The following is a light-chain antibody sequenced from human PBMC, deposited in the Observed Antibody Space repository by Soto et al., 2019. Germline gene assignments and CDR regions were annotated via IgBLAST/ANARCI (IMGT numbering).Light chain of an antibody. CDR3: QSYDTSLSGVI. CDR1: SSNIGAGYD. V-gene: IGLV1-40*01. Sequence: QSVLTQTPSVSGAPGQKFTMSCTGSSSNIGAGYDVHWYQQVPGAAPRLIIYGDNSRPSGVPDRFSASKSGASASLAITGLQGEDEANYYCQSYDTSLSGVIFGAGTKLTVL. CDR2: GDN. J-gene: IGLJ2*01.